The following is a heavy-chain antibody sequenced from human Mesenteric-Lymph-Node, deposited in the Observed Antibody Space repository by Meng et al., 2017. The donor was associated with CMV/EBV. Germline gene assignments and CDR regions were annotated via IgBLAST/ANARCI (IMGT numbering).Heavy chain of an antibody. CDR3: ARAGKKDYDILTGYYSTAFFDY. CDR2: INHSGST. V-gene: IGHV4-34*01. Sequence: GSLRLSCAVYGGSFSGYYWSWIRQPPGKGLEWIGEINHSGSTNYNPSLKSRVTISVDTSKNQFSLKLSSVTAADTAVYYCARAGKKDYDILTGYYSTAFFDYWGQGTLVTVSS. J-gene: IGHJ4*02. CDR1: GGSFSGYY. D-gene: IGHD3-9*01.